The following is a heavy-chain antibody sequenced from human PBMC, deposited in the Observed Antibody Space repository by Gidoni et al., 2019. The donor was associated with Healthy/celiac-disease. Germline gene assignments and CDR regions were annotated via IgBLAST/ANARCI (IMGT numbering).Heavy chain of an antibody. CDR3: AREGGGHSFWQFDY. V-gene: IGHV1-69*01. J-gene: IGHJ4*02. CDR1: GGTFSSYA. CDR2: IIPIFVTA. Sequence: QVQLVQSGAEVKKPGSSVKVSCKASGGTFSSYAISWGRQAPGQGLEWMGGIIPIFVTANYAQKFQGRVTITADESTGTAYMGLSSLRSEDTALYYCAREGGGHSFWQFDYWGQGTLVTVSS. D-gene: IGHD3-3*01.